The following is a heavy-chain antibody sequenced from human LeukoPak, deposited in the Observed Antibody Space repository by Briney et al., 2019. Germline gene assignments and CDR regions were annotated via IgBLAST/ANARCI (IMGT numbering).Heavy chain of an antibody. CDR3: ARTWWEDIVVVPAAPSNWFDP. D-gene: IGHD2-2*01. CDR1: GYSFTSYW. Sequence: GESLKISCKGSGYSFTSYWISWVRQMPGKGLEWMGIIYPGDSDTRYSPSFQGQVTISADKSISTAYLQWSSLKASDTAMYYCARTWWEDIVVVPAAPSNWFDPWGQGTLVTVSS. V-gene: IGHV5-51*01. J-gene: IGHJ5*02. CDR2: IYPGDSDT.